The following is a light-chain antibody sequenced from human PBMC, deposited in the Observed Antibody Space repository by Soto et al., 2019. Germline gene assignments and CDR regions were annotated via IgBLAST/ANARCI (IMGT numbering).Light chain of an antibody. J-gene: IGLJ1*01. CDR1: ISDVGSYNY. Sequence: ALTQPASVSGSPGQSITISCTGTISDVGSYNYVSWYQQYPGKAPKLMIYDVSTRPSGVSDRFSGSKSGNTASLTISGLRAEDEADYYCGSYTTSSNYVFGTGTKVTVL. CDR3: GSYTTSSNYV. CDR2: DVS. V-gene: IGLV2-14*03.